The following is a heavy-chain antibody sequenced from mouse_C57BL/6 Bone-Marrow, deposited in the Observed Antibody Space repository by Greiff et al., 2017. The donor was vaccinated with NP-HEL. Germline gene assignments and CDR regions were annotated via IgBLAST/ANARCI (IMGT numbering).Heavy chain of an antibody. J-gene: IGHJ2*01. D-gene: IGHD2-4*01. V-gene: IGHV5-2*01. Sequence: DVHLVESGGGLVQPGESLKLSCESNEYEFPSHDMSWVRKTPEKRLELVADINSDGGSTYYPDTMERRFIISRDNTKKTLYLQMSSLRSEDTALYYCARALYYDYDVGNYLDYWGQGTTLTVSS. CDR1: EYEFPSHD. CDR2: INSDGGST. CDR3: ARALYYDYDVGNYLDY.